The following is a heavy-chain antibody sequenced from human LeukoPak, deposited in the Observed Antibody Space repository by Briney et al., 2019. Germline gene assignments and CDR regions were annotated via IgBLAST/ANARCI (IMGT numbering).Heavy chain of an antibody. CDR3: ARDPRGGILTGYYFDY. J-gene: IGHJ4*02. Sequence: GGSLRLSCAASGFTFSSYGMHWVRQAPGKGLEWVAVISYDGSNKYYADSVKGRFTISRDNSKNTLYLQMNSLRAEDTAVYYCARDPRGGILTGYYFDYWGQGTLVTVSS. D-gene: IGHD3-9*01. V-gene: IGHV3-30*19. CDR2: ISYDGSNK. CDR1: GFTFSSYG.